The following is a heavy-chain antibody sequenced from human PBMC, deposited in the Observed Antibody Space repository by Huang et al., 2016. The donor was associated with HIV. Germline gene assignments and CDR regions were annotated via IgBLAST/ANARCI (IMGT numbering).Heavy chain of an antibody. J-gene: IGHJ4*02. Sequence: QLQLQGSGPGLVKPSETLSLTCNVSGGSISDDYYYWGWMRQPPGKGLQWVATIYYNGDAYYSPSRRSRLTLSVDTSRNQFSLKLRAATAADTAVYYCTRAPRTTLCYFDHWGLGTLVTVSS. CDR1: GGSISDDYYY. V-gene: IGHV4-39*01. CDR2: IYYNGDA. CDR3: TRAPRTTLCYFDH. D-gene: IGHD1-7*01.